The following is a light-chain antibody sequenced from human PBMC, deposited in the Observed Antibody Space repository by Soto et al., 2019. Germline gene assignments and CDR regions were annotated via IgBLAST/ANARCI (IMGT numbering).Light chain of an antibody. Sequence: EVVLTQSPGTLSLSPGERATLSCRASQSVGIHLAWYQQKPGRAPRLLIYEASNRATGIPARFSGSGSGTDFVLTISSLEPEDFAVYYCQQRYNWPPLTFGRRTKVEIK. CDR2: EAS. CDR1: QSVGIH. CDR3: QQRYNWPPLT. J-gene: IGKJ4*01. V-gene: IGKV3-11*01.